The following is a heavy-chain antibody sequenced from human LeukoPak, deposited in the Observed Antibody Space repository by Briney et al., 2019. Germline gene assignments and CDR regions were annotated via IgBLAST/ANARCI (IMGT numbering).Heavy chain of an antibody. CDR1: GFTFSSYW. V-gene: IGHV3-7*01. D-gene: IGHD3-9*01. CDR3: ARESSRDILNDQAGDYFDY. CDR2: IKQDGSEK. Sequence: GVLRLSCAASGFTFSSYWMSWVRQAPGKGLEWVANIKQDGSEKYYADSVKGRFTISRDNAKNSLYLQMNSLSTEDTAVYYCARESSRDILNDQAGDYFDYWGQGTLVTVSS. J-gene: IGHJ4*02.